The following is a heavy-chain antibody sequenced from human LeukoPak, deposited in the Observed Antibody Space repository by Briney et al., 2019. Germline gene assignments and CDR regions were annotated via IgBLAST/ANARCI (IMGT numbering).Heavy chain of an antibody. J-gene: IGHJ4*02. D-gene: IGHD4-17*01. Sequence: PGGSLRLSCAASGFTFSSYWMHWVRHTPGKGLVWVSRIKGDGSSTSYADSVKGRFTISRDNAKNTLYLQMNSLRAEDTAVYYCAKDWGTVTTVYYFDYWGQGTLVTXSS. CDR1: GFTFSSYW. V-gene: IGHV3-74*01. CDR3: AKDWGTVTTVYYFDY. CDR2: IKGDGSST.